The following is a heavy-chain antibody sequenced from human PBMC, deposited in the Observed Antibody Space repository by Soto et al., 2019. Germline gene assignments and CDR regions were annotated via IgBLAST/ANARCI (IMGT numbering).Heavy chain of an antibody. CDR3: VSALAIFGAFDP. V-gene: IGHV1-3*01. CDR2: INAGNGNT. Sequence: QVQLVQSGAEVKKPGASVKVSCKASGYTFTSYAMHWVRQAPGQRLEWMGWINAGNGNTKYSQKFQGRVTITRDTSASTAYMELSSLRSEDTAVYYCVSALAIFGAFDPWGQGTLVTVSS. J-gene: IGHJ5*02. D-gene: IGHD3-3*01. CDR1: GYTFTSYA.